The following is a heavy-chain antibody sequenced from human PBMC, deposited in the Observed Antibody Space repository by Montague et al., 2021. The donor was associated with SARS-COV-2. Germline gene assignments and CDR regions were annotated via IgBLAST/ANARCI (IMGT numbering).Heavy chain of an antibody. CDR1: GDSIRNSDYS. J-gene: IGHJ4*02. V-gene: IGHV4-39*01. Sequence: SETLSLTCTVSGDSIRNSDYSWGWVRQPPGKGLEWIGNIYNVGTTFYNPSLKSRVTIFVDTSKNQFSLKLSSVTAADTAVYYCATRTRYPQNDFGFWGQGTLVTVSS. CDR2: IYNVGTT. D-gene: IGHD2-15*01. CDR3: ATRTRYPQNDFGF.